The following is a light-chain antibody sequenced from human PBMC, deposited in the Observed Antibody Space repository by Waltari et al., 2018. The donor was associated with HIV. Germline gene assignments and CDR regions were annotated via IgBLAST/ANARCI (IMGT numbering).Light chain of an antibody. CDR3: QTWGTSVQGV. CDR1: SSHNSYA. CDR2: VNSDGSH. V-gene: IGLV4-69*01. J-gene: IGLJ3*02. Sequence: QPMLTQSPSASASLGPSVKLTCTLSSSHNSYAIVWHQQRSETAPRFLMRVNSDGSHTKGDGIPDRFSGSSSGTDRYLTISSLQSEDEADYYCQTWGTSVQGVFGGGTKLTVI.